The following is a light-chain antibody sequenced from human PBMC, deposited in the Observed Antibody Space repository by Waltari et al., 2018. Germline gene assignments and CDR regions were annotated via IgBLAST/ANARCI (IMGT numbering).Light chain of an antibody. CDR1: SRDVGGYTY. CDR2: EVS. V-gene: IGLV2-14*01. J-gene: IGLJ3*02. Sequence: QSALTQPASVSGSPGQSITISCTGTSRDVGGYTYVSWYQQYSGKAPKLMIYEVSNRPSGVSYRFSGSKSGNTASLTISGLQAEDEADYYCSSYTSSSTRVFGGGTKLTVL. CDR3: SSYTSSSTRV.